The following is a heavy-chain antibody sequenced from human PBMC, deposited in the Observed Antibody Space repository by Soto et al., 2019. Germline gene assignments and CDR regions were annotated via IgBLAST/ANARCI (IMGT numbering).Heavy chain of an antibody. V-gene: IGHV4-4*02. CDR1: GVSTSSDYW. CDR2: IYHAEAL. Sequence: QVHLQESGPGLLKPAETLSLTCTVSGVSTSSDYWWAWVRQSPAKGLEWIGEIYHAEALNYNPASQSRLTISLDKFSTQFSLNRGSLTAADPATYYCARARYAFSSGYLGRGMDVWGQGNTVNV. J-gene: IGHJ6*01. CDR3: ARARYAFSSGYLGRGMDV. D-gene: IGHD3-3*01.